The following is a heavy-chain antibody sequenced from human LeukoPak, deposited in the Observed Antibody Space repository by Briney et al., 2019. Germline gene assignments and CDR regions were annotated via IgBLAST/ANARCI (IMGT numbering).Heavy chain of an antibody. Sequence: ASVKVSCKASGYTFTSYAMHWVRQAPGQGLEWMGWINAGNGNTKYSQKFQGRVTITRDTSASTAYMELSSLRSEDTAVYYCALITMVRGVIIGYYWGQGTLVTVSS. CDR2: INAGNGNT. CDR1: GYTFTSYA. D-gene: IGHD3-10*01. J-gene: IGHJ4*02. CDR3: ALITMVRGVIIGYY. V-gene: IGHV1-3*01.